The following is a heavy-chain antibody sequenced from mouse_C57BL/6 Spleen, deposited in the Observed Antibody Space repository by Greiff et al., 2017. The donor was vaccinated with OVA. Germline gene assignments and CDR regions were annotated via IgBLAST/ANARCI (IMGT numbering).Heavy chain of an antibody. V-gene: IGHV5-6*01. Sequence: EVHLVESGGDLVKPGGSLKLSCAASGFTFSSYGMSWVRQTPDKRLEWVATISSGGSYTYYPDSVKGRFTISRDNAKNTLYLQMSSLKSEDTAMYYCARQRLLYYGNSDYAKDYWGQGASVTVSS. CDR3: ARQRLLYYGNSDYAKDY. D-gene: IGHD2-1*01. CDR1: GFTFSSYG. J-gene: IGHJ4*01. CDR2: ISSGGSYT.